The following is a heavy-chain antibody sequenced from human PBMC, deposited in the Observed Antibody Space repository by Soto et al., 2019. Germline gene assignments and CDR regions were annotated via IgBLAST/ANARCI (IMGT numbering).Heavy chain of an antibody. CDR1: GGTFSSYA. CDR2: IIPIFGTA. Sequence: ASVKVSCKASGGTFSSYAISWVRQAPGQGLEWMGGIIPIFGTANYAQKFQGRVTITADESTSTAYMELSSLRSEDTAVYYCASFKNTAMVMSVFPYYYYGMDVWGKGTTVTVSS. V-gene: IGHV1-69*13. CDR3: ASFKNTAMVMSVFPYYYYGMDV. J-gene: IGHJ6*04. D-gene: IGHD5-18*01.